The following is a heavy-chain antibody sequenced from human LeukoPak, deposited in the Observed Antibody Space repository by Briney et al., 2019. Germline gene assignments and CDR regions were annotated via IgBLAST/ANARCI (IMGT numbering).Heavy chain of an antibody. Sequence: PGGSLRLSCAASGFTFSSYGMHWVRQAPGKGLEWVAVIWYDGSNKYYADSVKGRFTISRDNSRNTLYLQMNSLRAEDTAVYYCARGHSSSWYYYYYYMDGWGKGTTVTVSS. CDR2: IWYDGSNK. CDR3: ARGHSSSWYYYYYYMDG. J-gene: IGHJ6*03. CDR1: GFTFSSYG. D-gene: IGHD6-13*01. V-gene: IGHV3-33*01.